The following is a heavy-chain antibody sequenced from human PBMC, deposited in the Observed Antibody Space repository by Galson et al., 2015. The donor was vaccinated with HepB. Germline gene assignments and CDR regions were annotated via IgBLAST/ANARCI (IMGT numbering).Heavy chain of an antibody. J-gene: IGHJ4*02. CDR1: GYSFTSYW. Sequence: QSGAEVKKPGESLRISCTGSGYSFTSYWISWVRQMPGKGLEWMGRIDPSDSYTNYSPSFQGHVTISADKSISTAYLQWSSLKASDTAMYYCARHLGVGYYYDSSGYLYPDYWGQGTLVTVSS. CDR3: ARHLGVGYYYDSSGYLYPDY. V-gene: IGHV5-10-1*01. CDR2: IDPSDSYT. D-gene: IGHD3-22*01.